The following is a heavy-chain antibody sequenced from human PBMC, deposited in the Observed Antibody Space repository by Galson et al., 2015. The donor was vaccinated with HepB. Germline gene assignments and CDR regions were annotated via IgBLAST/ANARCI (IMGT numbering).Heavy chain of an antibody. CDR2: TSMSGDVI. Sequence: SLRLSCAASGFTFSSFSMNWVRQAPGKGLEWVSFTSMSGDVIYYADSLKGRFTIPRDNAKNSLYLQMDSLIDEDTAVYYCVRDKDRYSTGWPTPFAYWGQGTRVTVSS. J-gene: IGHJ4*02. CDR1: GFTFSSFS. D-gene: IGHD6-19*01. CDR3: VRDKDRYSTGWPTPFAY. V-gene: IGHV3-48*02.